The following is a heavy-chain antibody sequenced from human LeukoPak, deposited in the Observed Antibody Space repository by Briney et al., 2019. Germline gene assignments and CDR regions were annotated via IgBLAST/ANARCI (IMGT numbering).Heavy chain of an antibody. CDR2: VYQTGHN. CDR1: GGSFSGYY. D-gene: IGHD3-16*01. V-gene: IGHV4-34*11. Sequence: PSETLSLTCAVYGGSFSGYYWSWIRQPPGKGLEWIGYVYQTGHNHNNPSLKSRVTISLDTSTNQVSLKLSSVTAADTAVYYCARHRFGHLFDSWGQGTLVTVSS. J-gene: IGHJ4*02. CDR3: ARHRFGHLFDS.